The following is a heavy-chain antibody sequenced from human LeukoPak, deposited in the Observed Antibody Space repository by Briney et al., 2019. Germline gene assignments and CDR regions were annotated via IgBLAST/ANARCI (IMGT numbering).Heavy chain of an antibody. V-gene: IGHV3-23*01. Sequence: GASLRLSCAASGFTFSSYAMSWVRQAPGKGLEWVSAISGSGGSTYYADSVKGRFTISRDNSKNTLYLQMNSLRAEDTAVYYCAASDGDYGSRYYYYGMDVWGQGTTVTVSS. D-gene: IGHD4-17*01. CDR1: GFTFSSYA. CDR2: ISGSGGST. CDR3: AASDGDYGSRYYYYGMDV. J-gene: IGHJ6*02.